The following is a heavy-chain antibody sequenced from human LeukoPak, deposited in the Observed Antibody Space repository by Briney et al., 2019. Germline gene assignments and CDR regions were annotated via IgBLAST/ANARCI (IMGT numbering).Heavy chain of an antibody. CDR1: GFTFSSYG. CDR2: IWYDGSNK. CDR3: ARDLCGGDCYSGIAE. J-gene: IGHJ4*02. D-gene: IGHD2-21*02. V-gene: IGHV3-33*01. Sequence: PGRSLRLSCAASGFTFSSYGMHWVRQAPGKGLEWVAVIWYDGSNKYYADSVKGRFTISRDNSKNTLYLQMNSLRAEDTAVYYCARDLCGGDCYSGIAEWGQGTLVTVSS.